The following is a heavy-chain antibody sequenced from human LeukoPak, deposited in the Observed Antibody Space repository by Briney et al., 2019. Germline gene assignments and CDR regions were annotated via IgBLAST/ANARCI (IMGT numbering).Heavy chain of an antibody. Sequence: GASVKVSCKASGYTFTGYYMHWVRQAPGQGLEWIGWINPHSGGTNYAQKFQGRVTMSRDTSISTASMELSRLRSDDTAVYYCAGGGRVGATYWFDPWGQGTLVTVFS. CDR3: AGGGRVGATYWFDP. CDR2: INPHSGGT. CDR1: GYTFTGYY. J-gene: IGHJ5*02. D-gene: IGHD1-26*01. V-gene: IGHV1-2*02.